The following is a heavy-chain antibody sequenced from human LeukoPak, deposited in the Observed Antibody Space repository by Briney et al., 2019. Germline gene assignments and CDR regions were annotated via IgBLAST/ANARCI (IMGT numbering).Heavy chain of an antibody. CDR3: ARGGDGSYSYHDAFDI. CDR2: INHRGST. Sequence: SETLSLTCAVYGGSFSDYYWNWIRQPPGKGLEWIGEINHRGSTNYNPSLKSRVTISVDTSKNQFSLKLSSVTAADTAVYYCARGGDGSYSYHDAFDIWGQGTMVTVSS. CDR1: GGSFSDYY. J-gene: IGHJ3*02. V-gene: IGHV4-34*01. D-gene: IGHD1-26*01.